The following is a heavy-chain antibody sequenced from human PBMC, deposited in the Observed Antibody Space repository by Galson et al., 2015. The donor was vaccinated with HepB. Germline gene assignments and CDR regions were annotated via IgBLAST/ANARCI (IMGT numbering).Heavy chain of an antibody. CDR2: ISYDGSNK. J-gene: IGHJ5*02. D-gene: IGHD6-13*01. Sequence: SLRLSCAASGFTFSSYGMHWVRQAPGKGLEWVAVISYDGSNKYYADSVKGRFTISRDNSKNTLYLQMNSLRAEDTAVYYCASSSLKKGGFDPWGQGTLVTVSS. V-gene: IGHV3-30*03. CDR3: ASSSLKKGGFDP. CDR1: GFTFSSYG.